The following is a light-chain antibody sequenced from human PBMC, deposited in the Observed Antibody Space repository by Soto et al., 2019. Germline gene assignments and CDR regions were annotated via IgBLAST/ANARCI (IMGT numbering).Light chain of an antibody. J-gene: IGKJ1*01. CDR3: LQTYNTPPWT. V-gene: IGKV1-39*01. CDR1: QSISNY. Sequence: DIQMTQSPSSLSASVEDRVTITCRTSQSISNYLNWYQQKPGKAPKLLIYAASSLQSGVPSRFSASGSGTDFTLTISSLQPEDFATYYCLQTYNTPPWTFGQGTKVDIK. CDR2: AAS.